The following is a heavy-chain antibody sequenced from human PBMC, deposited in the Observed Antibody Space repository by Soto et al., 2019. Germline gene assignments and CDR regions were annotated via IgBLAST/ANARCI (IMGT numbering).Heavy chain of an antibody. CDR1: GGSISNSN. CDR2: IYYSGST. D-gene: IGHD3-9*01. Sequence: QVQLQESGPGLVKPSENLSLTCTVSGGSISNSNGSVIRQPQGMGLERIGYIYYSGSTIYNPSLERRVTIPVDTSKNQFSLKLTSVTAADTAVYYCARGDWLVTGTDYWGQGTLVTVSS. J-gene: IGHJ4*02. V-gene: IGHV4-59*01. CDR3: ARGDWLVTGTDY.